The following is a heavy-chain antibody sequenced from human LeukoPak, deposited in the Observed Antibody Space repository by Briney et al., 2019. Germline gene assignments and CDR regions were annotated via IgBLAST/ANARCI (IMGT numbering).Heavy chain of an antibody. CDR2: TSSSSSYI. V-gene: IGHV3-21*01. D-gene: IGHD6-13*01. Sequence: GGSLRLSCAASGFTFSSYSMNWVRQAPGKGLEWVSSTSSSSSYIYYADSVKGRFTISRDNAKNSLYLQMNSLRAEDTAVYYCARDLRGYLAFDIWGQGTTVTVSS. CDR3: ARDLRGYLAFDI. J-gene: IGHJ3*02. CDR1: GFTFSSYS.